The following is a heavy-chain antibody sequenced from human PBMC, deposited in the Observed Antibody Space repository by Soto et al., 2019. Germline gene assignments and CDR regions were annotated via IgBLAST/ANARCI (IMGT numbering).Heavy chain of an antibody. V-gene: IGHV3-21*06. CDR1: GFTFNKYS. J-gene: IGHJ4*02. CDR3: ARDLMPNDRGLGDLAY. Sequence: EVRLVESGGGLVKPGGSLRLSCAASGFTFNKYSMNWFRQAPGKGLEWVSSITSKTGDQYYADSVKGRFIISRDNTKNSLSLQVTSLRDEDTAVYYCARDLMPNDRGLGDLAYWGQGTLVTVSS. D-gene: IGHD3-22*01. CDR2: ITSKTGDQ.